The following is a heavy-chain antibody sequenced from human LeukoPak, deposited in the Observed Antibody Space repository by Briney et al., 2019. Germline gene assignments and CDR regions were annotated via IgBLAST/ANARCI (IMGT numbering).Heavy chain of an antibody. Sequence: PGGSLRLSCAASGFTFSNYAMSWVRQAPGKGLEWVSAISASGGNTYYADSVKGRFTISRDNSKNTLYLQMHSLRAEDTAVYYCARDSHKFDSSGYYPDAFDIWGQGTMVTVSS. CDR1: GFTFSNYA. V-gene: IGHV3-23*01. CDR2: ISASGGNT. CDR3: ARDSHKFDSSGYYPDAFDI. J-gene: IGHJ3*02. D-gene: IGHD3-22*01.